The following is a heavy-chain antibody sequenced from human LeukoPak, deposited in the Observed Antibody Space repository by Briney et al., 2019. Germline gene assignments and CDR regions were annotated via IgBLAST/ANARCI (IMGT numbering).Heavy chain of an antibody. CDR1: GGSISSGSYY. J-gene: IGHJ4*02. D-gene: IGHD5-18*01. V-gene: IGHV4-61*02. Sequence: SQTLSLTCTVSGGSISSGSYYWTWIRQPAGKGLEWIGRIYTSGSTIYNPSLKSRVTISLDTSKNHFSLKLSSVTAADTAVYYCARGVTSIYYFDYWGQGTLVTVSS. CDR3: ARGVTSIYYFDY. CDR2: IYTSGST.